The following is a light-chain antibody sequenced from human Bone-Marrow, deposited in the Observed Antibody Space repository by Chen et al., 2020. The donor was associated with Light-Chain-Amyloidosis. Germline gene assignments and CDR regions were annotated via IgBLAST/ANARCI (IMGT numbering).Light chain of an antibody. V-gene: IGLV3-21*02. J-gene: IGLJ3*02. Sequence: SYVLTQPSSVLVAPGQPATISCGGNNIGSTSVNWYQQTPGQAPLLVVYDDSDRPSGIPERLSGSNSGNTATLTISRVEAGDEADYYCQVWDRSSDRPVFGGGTKLTVL. CDR3: QVWDRSSDRPV. CDR1: NIGSTS. CDR2: DDS.